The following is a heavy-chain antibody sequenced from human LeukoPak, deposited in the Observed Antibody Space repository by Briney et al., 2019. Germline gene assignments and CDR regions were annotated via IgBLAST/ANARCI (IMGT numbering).Heavy chain of an antibody. D-gene: IGHD6-19*01. CDR1: GYTFTSYD. CDR2: MNPNSGNT. J-gene: IGHJ6*03. Sequence: ASVKVSCKASGYTFTSYDINWVRQATGQGLEWMGWMNPNSGNTGYAQKFQGRVTMTRNTSISTAYMELSSLRSEDTAVYCCARVIAVAGTNYYYYYMDVWGKGTTVTVSS. CDR3: ARVIAVAGTNYYYYYMDV. V-gene: IGHV1-8*01.